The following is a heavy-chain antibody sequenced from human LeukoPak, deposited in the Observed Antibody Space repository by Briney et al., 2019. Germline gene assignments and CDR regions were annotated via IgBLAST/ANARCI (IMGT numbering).Heavy chain of an antibody. CDR3: AKDRGITIFGVVTIYYFDY. CDR1: GFTFSSYD. V-gene: IGHV3-23*01. J-gene: IGHJ4*02. D-gene: IGHD3-3*01. Sequence: GGSLRLSCAASGFTFSSYDMSWVRQAPGKGLEWGSGISGSGGSTYYADSVKGRFTISRDNSKNTLYLQMNSLRAEDTAVYYCAKDRGITIFGVVTIYYFDYWGQGTLVTVSS. CDR2: ISGSGGST.